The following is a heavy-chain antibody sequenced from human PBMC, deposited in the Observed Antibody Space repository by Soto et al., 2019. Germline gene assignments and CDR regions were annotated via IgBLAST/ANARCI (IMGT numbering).Heavy chain of an antibody. V-gene: IGHV3-30*18. CDR2: ISYDGSEK. CDR3: AKSPNFYCSSPNCYKYYFDH. Sequence: GGSLRLSCAASGFTFNTYGMHWFRQAPGKGLEWVAVISYDGSEKYYVDSVKGRFTISKDNSKNTLYLQMNSLRPEDTAVYYCAKSPNFYCSSPNCYKYYFDHWGQGTRVTVSS. D-gene: IGHD2-2*02. CDR1: GFTFNTYG. J-gene: IGHJ4*02.